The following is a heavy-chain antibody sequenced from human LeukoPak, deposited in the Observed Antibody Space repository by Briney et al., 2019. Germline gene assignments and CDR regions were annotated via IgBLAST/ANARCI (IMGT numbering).Heavy chain of an antibody. Sequence: GGCLRLSCAPSGFTLDVYGMSWVRQAPGRGLGWGSGINWEGGSTGCADSVKGRFTISRDNAKNSLYLQMNSLRAEDTALYYCARDREVVGAIDYWGQGTLVTVSS. D-gene: IGHD1-26*01. CDR3: ARDREVVGAIDY. CDR1: GFTLDVYG. V-gene: IGHV3-20*04. CDR2: INWEGGST. J-gene: IGHJ4*02.